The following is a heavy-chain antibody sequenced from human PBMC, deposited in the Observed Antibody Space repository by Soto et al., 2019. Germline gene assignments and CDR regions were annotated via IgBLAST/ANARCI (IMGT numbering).Heavy chain of an antibody. CDR3: GVVVVPPAIHY. D-gene: IGHD2-2*02. CDR1: SGSINSSNG. J-gene: IGHJ4*02. Sequence: SETLSLTCAVSSGSINSSNGWSWFRQPPGKGLEWIGQIYHSGSTNYNPSLKSRVTISIDTSKNQFSLDLSSVTAADTAVYYCGVVVVPPAIHYWAQGTLVTV. V-gene: IGHV4-4*02. CDR2: IYHSGST.